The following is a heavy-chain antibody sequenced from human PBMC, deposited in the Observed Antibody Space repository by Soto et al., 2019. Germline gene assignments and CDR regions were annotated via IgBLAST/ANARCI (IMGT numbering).Heavy chain of an antibody. V-gene: IGHV4-4*02. CDR2: IYHSGST. CDR3: ARHAPYCSHTSHCAYGIDV. D-gene: IGHD2-2*01. J-gene: IGHJ6*02. Sequence: PSETLSLTCAVSGGSISSSNWWSWVRQPPGKGLEWIGEIYHSGSTNYNPSLKSRVTISVDKSKNQFSLKLSSVTAADTAVYYCARHAPYCSHTSHCAYGIDVWGQGTTVTVSS. CDR1: GGSISSSNW.